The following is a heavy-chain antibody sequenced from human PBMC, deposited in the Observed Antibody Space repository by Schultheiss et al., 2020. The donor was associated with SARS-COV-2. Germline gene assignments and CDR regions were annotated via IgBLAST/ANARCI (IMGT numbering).Heavy chain of an antibody. V-gene: IGHV3-21*01. CDR1: GFTFSSYA. CDR3: ARDRSSSSYPYYYYGMDV. J-gene: IGHJ6*02. D-gene: IGHD6-6*01. CDR2: ISSSSSYI. Sequence: GGSLRLSCAASGFTFSSYAMNWVRQAPGKGLEWVSSISSSSSYIYYADSVKGRFTISRDNAKNSLYLQMNSLRAEDTAVYYCARDRSSSSYPYYYYGMDVWGQGTTVTVSS.